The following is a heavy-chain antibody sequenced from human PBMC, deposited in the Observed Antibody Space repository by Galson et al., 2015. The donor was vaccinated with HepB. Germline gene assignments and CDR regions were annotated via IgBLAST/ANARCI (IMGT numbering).Heavy chain of an antibody. CDR2: IKVRVDGGTT. CDR3: TTDLGSGWYAR. D-gene: IGHD6-19*01. Sequence: SLRLSCAASGFTFSDAWMSWVRQAPGKGLDWIGFIKVRVDGGTTDYAAPVKDRFTISRDDSTNMLYLQMDSLKTEDTAVYYCTTDLGSGWYARWGQGIPVTVSS. CDR1: GFTFSDAW. V-gene: IGHV3-15*01. J-gene: IGHJ4*02.